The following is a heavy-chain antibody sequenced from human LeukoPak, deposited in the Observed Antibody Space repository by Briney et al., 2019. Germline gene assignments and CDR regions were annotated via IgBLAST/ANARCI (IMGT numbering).Heavy chain of an antibody. J-gene: IGHJ4*02. V-gene: IGHV3-30-3*01. CDR3: ARDPNVGYSSS. CDR1: GFTFISYA. D-gene: IGHD6-13*01. CDR2: ISSDGSII. Sequence: PGGSLRLSCAASGFTFISYAMHWVRQAPGKGLEWVAVISSDGSIIYYADSVKGRFTISRDTSKNTLFLQMNSLRTEDTAVYLCARDPNVGYSSSWGQGTLVTVSS.